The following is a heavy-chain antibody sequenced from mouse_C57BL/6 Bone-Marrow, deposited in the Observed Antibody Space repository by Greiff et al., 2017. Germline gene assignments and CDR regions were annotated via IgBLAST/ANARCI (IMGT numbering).Heavy chain of an antibody. CDR1: GYTFTSYW. D-gene: IGHD1-1*01. CDR3: ASEYSGSSSFDF. CDR2: IYPGSGST. Sequence: VQLQQPGAELVKPGASVKMSCKASGYTFTSYWITWVKQRPGQGLEWIGDIYPGSGSTNYNEKFKSKATLTVDTSSSTAYMQLSSLTSEDSAVYFYASEYSGSSSFDFWGQGTTLTVSS. V-gene: IGHV1-55*01. J-gene: IGHJ2*01.